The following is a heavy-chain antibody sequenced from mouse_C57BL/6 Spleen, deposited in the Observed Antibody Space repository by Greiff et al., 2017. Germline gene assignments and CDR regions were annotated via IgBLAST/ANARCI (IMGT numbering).Heavy chain of an antibody. V-gene: IGHV1-81*01. Sequence: VQLQQSGAELARPGASVKLSCKASGYTFTSYGISWVKQRTGQGLEWIGEIYPRSGNTYYNEKFKGKATLTADKSSSTAYMELRSLTAEDSAVYICAIYYYGSSYYFDYWGQGTTRTVSS. CDR2: IYPRSGNT. D-gene: IGHD1-1*01. CDR3: AIYYYGSSYYFDY. CDR1: GYTFTSYG. J-gene: IGHJ2*01.